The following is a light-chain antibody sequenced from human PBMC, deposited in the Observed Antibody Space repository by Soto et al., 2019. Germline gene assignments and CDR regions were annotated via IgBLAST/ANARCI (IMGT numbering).Light chain of an antibody. CDR3: QQSYGTLWT. CDR2: GAS. Sequence: DVQLTQSPSSVSASVGDRVIITCRASQGISSSLAWYQQKPGNAPHLLIYGASSLQSGVPSRFSASGSGTDFTLTIRSLQPEDFATYYCQQSYGTLWTFGQGAKVDI. CDR1: QGISSS. V-gene: IGKV1-39*01. J-gene: IGKJ1*01.